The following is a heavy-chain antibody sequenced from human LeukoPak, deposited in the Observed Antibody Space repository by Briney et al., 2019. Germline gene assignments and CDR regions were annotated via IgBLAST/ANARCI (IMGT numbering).Heavy chain of an antibody. V-gene: IGHV4-39*01. Sequence: SETLSLTCTVSGGSISSSSYYWGWIRQPPGKGLEWIGSIYYSGSTYYNPSLKSRVTISVDTSKNQFSLKLSSVTAADTAVYYCASRDYGGNTRYWGQGTLVTVSS. CDR1: GGSISSSSYY. J-gene: IGHJ4*02. CDR2: IYYSGST. D-gene: IGHD4-23*01. CDR3: ASRDYGGNTRY.